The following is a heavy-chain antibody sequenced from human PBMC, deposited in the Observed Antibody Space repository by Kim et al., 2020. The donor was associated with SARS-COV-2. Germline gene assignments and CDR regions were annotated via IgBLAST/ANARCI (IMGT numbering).Heavy chain of an antibody. CDR3: ASTHLNHRGPYSYYYGMDV. D-gene: IGHD6-25*01. V-gene: IGHV4-34*01. CDR1: GGSFSGYY. J-gene: IGHJ6*02. Sequence: SETLSLTCAVYGGSFSGYYWSWIRQPPGKGLEWIGEINHSGSTNYNPSLKSRVTISVDTSKNQFSLKLSSVTAADTAVYYCASTHLNHRGPYSYYYGMDVWGQGTTVTVSS. CDR2: INHSGST.